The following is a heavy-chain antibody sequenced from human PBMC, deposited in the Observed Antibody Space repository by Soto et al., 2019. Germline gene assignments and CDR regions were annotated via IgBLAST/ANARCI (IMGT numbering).Heavy chain of an antibody. Sequence: PGGSLSLSCAASGFTFRNYAMHWVRQAPGKGLECVAVISYDGGNQFYADSVKGRFTISRDNSKNTLYLQMNSLRAEDTAVYYCAKEGLYDFWSGYPYEYYFDYWGQGTLVTVSS. V-gene: IGHV3-30-3*01. CDR1: GFTFRNYA. D-gene: IGHD3-3*01. CDR2: ISYDGGNQ. J-gene: IGHJ4*02. CDR3: AKEGLYDFWSGYPYEYYFDY.